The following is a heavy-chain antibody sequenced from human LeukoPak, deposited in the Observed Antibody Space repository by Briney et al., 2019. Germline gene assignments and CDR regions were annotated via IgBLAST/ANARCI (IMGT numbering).Heavy chain of an antibody. CDR2: INPSSGTT. D-gene: IGHD2-15*01. V-gene: IGHV1-46*01. CDR3: ARDYSGDPDY. J-gene: IGHJ4*02. Sequence: ASVKVSCKASGYTFTNYYMVWVRQAPGQGLEWMGIINPSSGTTNYAQKFQGRVTMTRDTSISTAYMELSRLRSDDTAVYYCARDYSGDPDYWGQGTLVTVSS. CDR1: GYTFTNYY.